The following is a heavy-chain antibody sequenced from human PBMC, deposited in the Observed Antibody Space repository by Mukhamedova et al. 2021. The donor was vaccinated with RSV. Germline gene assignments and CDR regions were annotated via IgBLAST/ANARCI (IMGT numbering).Heavy chain of an antibody. J-gene: IGHJ4*02. D-gene: IGHD3-10*01. Sequence: WVTVMSYDGRNTYYADSVKGRFTISRDNSRNTLYLQMNSLRVEDTAVYNCARDHDYYGSGNHYGTQGFDYWGQGTLVTVSS. V-gene: IGHV3-30*01. CDR2: MSYDGRNT. CDR3: ARDHDYYGSGNHYGTQGFDY.